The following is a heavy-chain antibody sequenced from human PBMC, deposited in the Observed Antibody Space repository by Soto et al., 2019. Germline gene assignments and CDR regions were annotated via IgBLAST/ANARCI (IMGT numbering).Heavy chain of an antibody. J-gene: IGHJ6*02. CDR2: ITRSGSTI. CDR3: ARVDSRGYYYGMDV. D-gene: IGHD3-10*01. Sequence: GGSLRLSCAASGFTFSSYEMKWVRQAPDKGLEWVSYITRSGSTIYYADSVKGRFTISRDNAKNLLYLQMNSLRAEDTAVYYCARVDSRGYYYGMDVWGQGTTATVSS. CDR1: GFTFSSYE. V-gene: IGHV3-48*03.